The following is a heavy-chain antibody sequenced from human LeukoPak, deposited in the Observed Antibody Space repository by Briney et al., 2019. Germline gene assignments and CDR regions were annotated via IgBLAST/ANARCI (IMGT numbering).Heavy chain of an antibody. CDR1: GFTFSSYS. CDR3: ARALIGYYFDY. CDR2: ISSSSSYI. D-gene: IGHD2-8*01. Sequence: GGSLRLSCAASGFTFSSYSMNWVRQAPGKGLEWVSSISSSSSYIHYADSVKGRFTISRDNSKNSLYLQMNSLRAEDTAVYYCARALIGYYFDYWGQGTLVTVSS. V-gene: IGHV3-21*06. J-gene: IGHJ4*02.